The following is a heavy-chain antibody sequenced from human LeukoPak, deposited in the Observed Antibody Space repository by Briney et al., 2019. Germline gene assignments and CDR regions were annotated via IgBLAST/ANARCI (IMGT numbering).Heavy chain of an antibody. CDR3: ARDPPGCSSTSCYGI. CDR2: IYTSGST. Sequence: PSETLSLTCTVSGGSISSYYWSWIRQPAGKGLEWIGRIYTSGSTNYNPSLKSRVTMSVDTSKNQFSLELSSVTAADTAVYYCARDPPGCSSTSCYGIWGQGTLVTVSS. D-gene: IGHD2-2*01. V-gene: IGHV4-4*07. CDR1: GGSISSYY. J-gene: IGHJ4*02.